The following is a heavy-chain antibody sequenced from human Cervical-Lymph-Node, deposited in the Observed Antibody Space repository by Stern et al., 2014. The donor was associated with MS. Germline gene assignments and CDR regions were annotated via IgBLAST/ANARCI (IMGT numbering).Heavy chain of an antibody. Sequence: QVQLVQSGAEVKKPGASVTVSCKVAGHPLSELAMHWLRQPPTRGLEWVGQFDPDDGEKNYAHQFQGRPSMTRDPTHGSAYILLAALRSEDTAVYYCATDRGVKWGPGTLVTVSS. D-gene: IGHD3-10*01. J-gene: IGHJ4*02. CDR3: ATDRGVK. CDR2: FDPDDGEK. CDR1: GHPLSELA. V-gene: IGHV1-24*01.